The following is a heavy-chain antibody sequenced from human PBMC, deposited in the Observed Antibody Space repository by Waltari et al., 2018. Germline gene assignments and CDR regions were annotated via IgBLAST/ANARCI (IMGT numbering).Heavy chain of an antibody. Sequence: QVQLVQSGAEVKKPGASVKVSGKASGYTFTSYAMHWVRQPPGQRLEWMGWINAGNGNTKYSLKFQVRVTIPRDTSASTAYMELSILRSEDTAVYYCARDVLGSSGCYYFDYWGQGTLVTVSS. D-gene: IGHD6-19*01. V-gene: IGHV1-3*01. CDR2: INAGNGNT. J-gene: IGHJ4*02. CDR1: GYTFTSYA. CDR3: ARDVLGSSGCYYFDY.